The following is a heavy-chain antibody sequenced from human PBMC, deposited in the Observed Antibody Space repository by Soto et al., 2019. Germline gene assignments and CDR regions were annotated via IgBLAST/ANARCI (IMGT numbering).Heavy chain of an antibody. V-gene: IGHV4-30-2*01. D-gene: IGHD5-12*01. J-gene: IGHJ4*02. CDR1: GGSISSGGYS. CDR2: IYHSGST. CDR3: AAGGGLPRYY. Sequence: QLQLQESGSGLVKPSQTLSLTCAVSGGSISSGGYSWSWIRQPPGKGLEWIGYIYHSGSTYYNPSLKSRCPIAVDRSKNQFSLKLSSVTAADTAVYYCAAGGGLPRYYWGQGTLVTVSS.